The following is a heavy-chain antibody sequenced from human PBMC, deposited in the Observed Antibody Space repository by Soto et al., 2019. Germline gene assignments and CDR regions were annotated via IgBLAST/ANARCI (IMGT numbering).Heavy chain of an antibody. CDR2: IHDSGST. D-gene: IGHD3-22*01. CDR3: AREDRNYSGRSSYFH. J-gene: IGHJ4*02. V-gene: IGHV4-31*03. CDR1: GVSISSGGFY. Sequence: TLSLTCTVSGVSISSGGFYWSWLRQDPGKGLEWIGYIHDSGSTYYNPSLKSRLTISVDTSKNQFSLKLSSVTVADTAVYYCAREDRNYSGRSSYFHWGQGALVTVSS.